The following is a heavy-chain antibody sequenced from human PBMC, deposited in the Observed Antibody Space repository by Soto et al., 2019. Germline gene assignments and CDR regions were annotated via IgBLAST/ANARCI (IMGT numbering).Heavy chain of an antibody. J-gene: IGHJ4*02. Sequence: ASVKVSCKASGYTFTSYGISWVRQAPGQGLEWMGWISAHNGNTNYAQKLQGRVTMTTDTSTSTAYMELRSLRSEDTAVYYCARDNSLGRSPEIDYWGQGTLVTVSS. D-gene: IGHD1-20*01. CDR3: ARDNSLGRSPEIDY. CDR2: ISAHNGNT. CDR1: GYTFTSYG. V-gene: IGHV1-18*01.